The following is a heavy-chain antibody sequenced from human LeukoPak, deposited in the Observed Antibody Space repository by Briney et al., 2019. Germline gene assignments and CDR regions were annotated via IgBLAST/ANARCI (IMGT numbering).Heavy chain of an antibody. V-gene: IGHV4-34*01. CDR2: INNSGST. D-gene: IGHD3-10*01. CDR1: GGSFSGYY. CDR3: ARGLKVLWFGELSPYYYYYGMDV. J-gene: IGHJ6*02. Sequence: PSETLSLTCAVYGGSFSGYYWSWIRQPPGKGLERIGEINNSGSTNYTPSLKSRVTISVDTSKNQFSLTLSSVTATDTAVYSCARGLKVLWFGELSPYYYYYGMDVWGQGPRSPSP.